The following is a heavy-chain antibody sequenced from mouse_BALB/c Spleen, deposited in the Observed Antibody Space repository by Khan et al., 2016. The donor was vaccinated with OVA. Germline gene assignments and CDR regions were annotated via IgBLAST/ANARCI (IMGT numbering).Heavy chain of an antibody. J-gene: IGHJ2*01. Sequence: QVQLKQSGPELKKPGATVKISCKASGYTFTDSSMHWVKQSPGQGLTWMGWINTETGDPTYAADFQGRFAFSLDTSASTAYLQINNLKNEETATYIGARDRYDYVDNWGQGTTRKGSS. CDR1: GYTFTDSS. CDR2: INTETGDP. D-gene: IGHD2-14*01. CDR3: ARDRYDYVDN. V-gene: IGHV9-2-1*01.